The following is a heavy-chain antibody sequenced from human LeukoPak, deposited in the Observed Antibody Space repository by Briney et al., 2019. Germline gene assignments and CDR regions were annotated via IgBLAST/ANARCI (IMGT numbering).Heavy chain of an antibody. D-gene: IGHD3-9*01. CDR2: IKEDGSEK. CDR1: GFTFNKFW. CDR3: ARERFDWLTTLYYFDY. Sequence: GGSLRLSCAASGFTFNKFWMSWVRQAPGKGLESVVNIKEDGSEKYYVDSVKGRFTISRDNARNSPYLQMNSLRAEDTAVYYCARERFDWLTTLYYFDYWGQGTLVTVTS. V-gene: IGHV3-7*01. J-gene: IGHJ4*02.